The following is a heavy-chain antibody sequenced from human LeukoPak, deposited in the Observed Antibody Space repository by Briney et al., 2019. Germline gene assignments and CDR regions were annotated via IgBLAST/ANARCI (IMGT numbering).Heavy chain of an antibody. CDR3: AKGGRRTIMGATLDY. D-gene: IGHD1-26*01. J-gene: IGHJ4*02. Sequence: ASVKVSCKASGYTFTSYGISWVRQAPGQGLEWMGWISAYNGNTNYAQKLQGRVTMTTDTSTSTAYMELRSLRSDDTAVYYCAKGGRRTIMGATLDYWGPGTLVTVSS. V-gene: IGHV1-18*01. CDR1: GYTFTSYG. CDR2: ISAYNGNT.